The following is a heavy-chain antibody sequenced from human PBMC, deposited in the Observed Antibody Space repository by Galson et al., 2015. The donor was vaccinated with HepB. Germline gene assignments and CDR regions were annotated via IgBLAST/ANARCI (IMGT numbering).Heavy chain of an antibody. J-gene: IGHJ2*01. V-gene: IGHV3-48*01. Sequence: SLRLSCAASGFTFSSYSMNWVRQAPGKGLEWVSYISSSSSTIYYADSVKGRFTISRDNAKNSLYLQMNSLRAEDTAVYYCAREGVIPNWYFDLWGRGTLVTVSS. CDR2: ISSSSSTI. D-gene: IGHD3-22*01. CDR1: GFTFSSYS. CDR3: AREGVIPNWYFDL.